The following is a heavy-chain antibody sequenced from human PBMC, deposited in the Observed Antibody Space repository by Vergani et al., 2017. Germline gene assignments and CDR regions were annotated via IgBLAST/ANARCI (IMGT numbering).Heavy chain of an antibody. V-gene: IGHV3-21*04. CDR3: AKEERIVVAPYDY. CDR1: GFTFSSYS. CDR2: ISSSSSYI. Sequence: EVQLVESGGGLVKPGGSLRLSCAASGFTFSSYSMNWVRQAPGKGLEWVSSISSSSSYIYYADSVKGRFTISRDNAKNSLYLQMNSLRAEDTAVYYCAKEERIVVAPYDYWGQGTLVTVSS. D-gene: IGHD3-22*01. J-gene: IGHJ4*02.